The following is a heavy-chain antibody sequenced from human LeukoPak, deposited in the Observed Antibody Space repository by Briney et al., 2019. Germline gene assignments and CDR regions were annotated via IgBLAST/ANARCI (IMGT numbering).Heavy chain of an antibody. CDR1: GGSISSYY. CDR2: IYYSGST. CDR3: ARDRRNVLTGYSLFYFDS. D-gene: IGHD3-9*01. Sequence: SSETLSLTCTVSGGSISSYYWSWIRQPPGKGLEWIGYIYYSGSTTYNPSLKSRVTISVDTSKSQFSLRLSSVTAADTAVYYCARDRRNVLTGYSLFYFDSWGQGTLVTVSS. J-gene: IGHJ4*02. V-gene: IGHV4-59*01.